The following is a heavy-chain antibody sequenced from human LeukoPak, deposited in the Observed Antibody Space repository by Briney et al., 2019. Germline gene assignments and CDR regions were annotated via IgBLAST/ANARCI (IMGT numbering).Heavy chain of an antibody. V-gene: IGHV4-34*01. CDR1: GGSFSGYY. D-gene: IGHD6-13*01. CDR3: ARGPYSSRHFDY. CDR2: INHSGST. Sequence: PSETLSLTCAVYGGSFSGYYWSWIRQPPGKWLEWIGEINHSGSTNYNPSLKSRVTISVDTSKNQFFLKLSSVIAADTVVYYCARGPYSSRHFDYWGQGTLVTVSS. J-gene: IGHJ4*02.